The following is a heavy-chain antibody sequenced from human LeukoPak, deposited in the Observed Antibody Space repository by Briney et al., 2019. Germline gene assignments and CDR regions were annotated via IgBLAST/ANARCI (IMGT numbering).Heavy chain of an antibody. CDR3: AKGGISTSGLDY. CDR1: GFTLSSNP. D-gene: IGHD6-13*01. V-gene: IGHV3-23*01. Sequence: GGSLTLSCVASGFTLSSNPMTWVRQAPGKGLEWVSSIGDSNSDTFYADSVKARFSISKHSSRNTLYLQMHSLRAEDTAVYFCAKGGISTSGLDYWGQGALVTVSS. J-gene: IGHJ4*01. CDR2: IGDSNSDT.